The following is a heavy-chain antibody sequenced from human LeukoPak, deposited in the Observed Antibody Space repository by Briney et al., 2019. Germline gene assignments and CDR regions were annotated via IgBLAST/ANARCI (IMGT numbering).Heavy chain of an antibody. Sequence: ASVKVSCKASGYTFTSYDINWVRQATGQGLEWMGWMNPNSGNTGYAQKFQGRVTMTRTTSISTAYMELSSLRSEDTAVYYCARGQRRYFDFDYWGQGTLVTVSS. CDR2: MNPNSGNT. CDR1: GYTFTSYD. V-gene: IGHV1-8*01. CDR3: ARGQRRYFDFDY. J-gene: IGHJ4*02. D-gene: IGHD3-9*01.